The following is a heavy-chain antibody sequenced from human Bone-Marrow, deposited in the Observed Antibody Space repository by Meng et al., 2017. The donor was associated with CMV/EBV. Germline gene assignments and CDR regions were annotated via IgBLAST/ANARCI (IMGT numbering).Heavy chain of an antibody. D-gene: IGHD2-2*01. CDR3: ARDNWVVVPAAMRGDY. CDR1: GFTFSSYS. V-gene: IGHV3-21*01. Sequence: GESLKISCAASGFTFSSYSMSWVRQAPGKGLEWVSSISSSSSYIYYADSVKGRFTISRDNAKNSLYLQMNSLRAEDTAVYYCARDNWVVVPAAMRGDYWGQGTLVTVSS. CDR2: ISSSSSYI. J-gene: IGHJ4*02.